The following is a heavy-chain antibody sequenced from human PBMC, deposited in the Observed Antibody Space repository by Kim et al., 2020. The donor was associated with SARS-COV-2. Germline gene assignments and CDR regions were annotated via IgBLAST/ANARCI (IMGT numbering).Heavy chain of an antibody. CDR1: GYTFTSYG. J-gene: IGHJ6*02. V-gene: IGHV1-18*01. CDR2: ISAYNGNT. Sequence: ASVKVSCKASGYTFTSYGISWVRQAPGQGLEWMGWISAYNGNTNYAQKLQGRVTMTTDTSTSTAYMELRSLRSDDTALYYCARIFVGYSNPAVISADIVATLTGNYYYGMDVWGQGTTVTVSS. CDR3: ARIFVGYSNPAVISADIVATLTGNYYYGMDV. D-gene: IGHD5-12*01.